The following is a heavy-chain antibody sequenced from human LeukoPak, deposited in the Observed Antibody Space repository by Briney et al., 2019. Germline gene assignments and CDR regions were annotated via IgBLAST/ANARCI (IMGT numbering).Heavy chain of an antibody. D-gene: IGHD3-3*01. J-gene: IGHJ6*03. CDR2: IYTSGST. CDR3: ARESYYDFWRRTELLYYYYMDV. CDR1: GGSISSYY. Sequence: SETLSLTCTVSGGSISSYYWSWIRQPAGKGLEWIGRIYTSGSTNYNPSLKSRVTMSVDTSKNQFSLKLSSVTAADTAVYYCARESYYDFWRRTELLYYYYMDVWGKGTTVTVSS. V-gene: IGHV4-4*07.